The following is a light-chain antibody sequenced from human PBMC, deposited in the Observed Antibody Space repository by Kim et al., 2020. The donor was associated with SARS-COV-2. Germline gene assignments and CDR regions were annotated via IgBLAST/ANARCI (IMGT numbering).Light chain of an antibody. CDR2: GNN. CDR1: SSNIGAGFE. V-gene: IGLV1-40*01. J-gene: IGLJ1*01. CDR3: QSHDSRRGGV. Sequence: QSVLTQPPSVSGAPGQRVTISCTGSSSNIGAGFEVHWFQQLPGTAPKLLIYGNNYRPSGVPDRFSGSKSGTSASLAITGLQAEDEADYYCQSHDSRRGGVFGTGTKVTVL.